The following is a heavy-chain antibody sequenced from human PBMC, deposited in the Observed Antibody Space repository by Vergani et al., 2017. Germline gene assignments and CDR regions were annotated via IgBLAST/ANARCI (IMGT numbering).Heavy chain of an antibody. CDR3: AKSPRITMIVVGGFDY. CDR2: ISSSGSTI. J-gene: IGHJ4*02. CDR1: GFTFSDYY. V-gene: IGHV3-11*01. Sequence: VQLLESGGGLVQPGGSLRLSCAASGFTFSDYYMSWIRQAPGKGLEWVSYISSSGSTIYYADSVKGRFTISRDNSKNTLYLQMNSLRAEDTAVYYCAKSPRITMIVVGGFDYWGQGTLVTVSS. D-gene: IGHD3-22*01.